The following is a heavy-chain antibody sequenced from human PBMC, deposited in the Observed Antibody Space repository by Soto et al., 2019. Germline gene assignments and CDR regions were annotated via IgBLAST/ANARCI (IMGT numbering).Heavy chain of an antibody. CDR2: ISSSSTNT. J-gene: IGHJ4*02. CDR1: GFAFSNYS. V-gene: IGHV3-48*02. CDR3: ARGTMGRSSPR. Sequence: GGSLRLSCAGSGFAFSNYSMNWVRQAPGKGLEWVSYISSSSTNTYYAASVRGRFTISRDNAKNSLYLRMNSLKDEDTAVYYCARGTMGRSSPRWGQGTLVTVSS. D-gene: IGHD3-10*01.